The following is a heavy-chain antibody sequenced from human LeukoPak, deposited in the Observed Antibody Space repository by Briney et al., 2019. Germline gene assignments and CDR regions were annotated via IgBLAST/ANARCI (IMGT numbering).Heavy chain of an antibody. J-gene: IGHJ4*02. CDR1: GFTFSSYG. CDR2: ISYDGSNK. V-gene: IGHV3-30*18. CDR3: AKVRSYSYGYNYFDY. D-gene: IGHD5-18*01. Sequence: PGRSLRLSCAASGFTFSSYGMHGVRQAPGKGLEWVAVISYDGSNKYYADSVKGRFTISRDNSKNTLHLQMNSLRAEDTAVYYCAKVRSYSYGYNYFDYWGQGTLVTVSS.